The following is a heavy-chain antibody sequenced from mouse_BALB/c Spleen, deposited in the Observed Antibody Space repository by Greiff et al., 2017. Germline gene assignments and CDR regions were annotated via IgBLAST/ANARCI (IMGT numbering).Heavy chain of an antibody. V-gene: IGHV5-6-4*01. Sequence: EVQLVESGGGLVKPGGSLKLSCAASGFTFSSYTMSWVRQTPEKRLEWVATISSGGSYTYYPDSVKGRFTISRDNAKNTLYLQMSSLKSEDTAMYYCTRDRNYGNYAHYYAMDYWGQGTSVTVSS. J-gene: IGHJ4*01. CDR2: ISSGGSYT. D-gene: IGHD2-1*01. CDR1: GFTFSSYT. CDR3: TRDRNYGNYAHYYAMDY.